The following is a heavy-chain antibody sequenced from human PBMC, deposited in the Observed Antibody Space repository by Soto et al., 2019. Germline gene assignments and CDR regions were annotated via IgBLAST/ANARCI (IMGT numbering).Heavy chain of an antibody. CDR3: ARDGMGYSSDY. Sequence: SETLSLTCTVSGDSITSNSYFWVWNRQPPGKGLEWIGCIYYSGSTNYNPSLKSRVTISVDTSKNQFSLKLSSATAADTAVYFCARDGMGYSSDYWGQGTLVTVSS. D-gene: IGHD5-18*01. V-gene: IGHV4-61*01. J-gene: IGHJ4*02. CDR1: GDSITSNSYF. CDR2: IYYSGST.